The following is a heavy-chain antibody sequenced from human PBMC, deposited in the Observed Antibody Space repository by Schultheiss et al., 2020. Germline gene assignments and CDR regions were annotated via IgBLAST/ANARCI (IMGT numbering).Heavy chain of an antibody. CDR1: GGSISSSSYY. J-gene: IGHJ4*02. CDR3: ARGLAVITFGGVIVPRYYFDY. CDR2: IYYSGST. V-gene: IGHV4-39*01. D-gene: IGHD3-16*02. Sequence: SETLSLTCTVSGGSISSSSYYWGWIRQPPGKGLEWIGSIYYSGSTYYNPSLKSRVTISVDTSKNQFSLKLSSVTAADTAVYYCARGLAVITFGGVIVPRYYFDYWGQGTLVTVSS.